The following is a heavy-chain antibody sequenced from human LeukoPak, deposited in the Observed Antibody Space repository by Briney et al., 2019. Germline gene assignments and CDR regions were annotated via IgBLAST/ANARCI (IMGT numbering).Heavy chain of an antibody. Sequence: GASVKVSCKASGYTFTGYYMHWVRQAPGQGLEWMGWINPNCGGTNYAQKFQGRVTMTRDTSISTAYMELSRLRSDDTAVYYCAYSSGPVERFDPWGQGTLVAVSS. D-gene: IGHD3-22*01. CDR1: GYTFTGYY. CDR2: INPNCGGT. V-gene: IGHV1-2*02. CDR3: AYSSGPVERFDP. J-gene: IGHJ5*02.